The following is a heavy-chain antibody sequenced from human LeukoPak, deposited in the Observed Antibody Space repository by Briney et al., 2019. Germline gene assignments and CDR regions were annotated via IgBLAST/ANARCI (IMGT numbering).Heavy chain of an antibody. J-gene: IGHJ4*02. CDR1: AGSFISSSHH. D-gene: IGHD6-6*01. Sequence: SETLSLTCTVSAGSFISSSHHWGWIRQPPGKGLEYIGYIYYSGSTYYNPSLKSRITISVDTSKNQFSLKLSSVTAADTAVYYCARGSWSSSIDYWGQGTLVTVSS. CDR2: IYYSGST. CDR3: ARGSWSSSIDY. V-gene: IGHV4-30-4*08.